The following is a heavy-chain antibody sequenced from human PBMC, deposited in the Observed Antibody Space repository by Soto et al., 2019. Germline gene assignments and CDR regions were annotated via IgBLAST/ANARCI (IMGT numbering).Heavy chain of an antibody. D-gene: IGHD4-17*01. CDR2: FYYSGSS. J-gene: IGHJ4*02. V-gene: IGHV4-39*01. Sequence: QLPLQESGPGLVKPSETLSLTCTVSGGSFSSSSYYWGWVRQPPGKGLEWIGTFYYSGSSYYNPSLKSRVTMSVDTSKNQFSLKLTSVTAEDTAVYYCARHRHWDYGAYRGVWAFDYWGQGTLVTVSS. CDR3: ARHRHWDYGAYRGVWAFDY. CDR1: GGSFSSSSYY.